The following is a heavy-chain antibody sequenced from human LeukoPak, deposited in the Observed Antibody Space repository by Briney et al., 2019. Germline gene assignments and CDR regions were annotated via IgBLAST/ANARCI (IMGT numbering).Heavy chain of an antibody. CDR2: INHSGST. V-gene: IGHV4-34*01. D-gene: IGHD1-26*01. J-gene: IGHJ1*01. CDR1: GGSFSGYY. Sequence: SETLSLTCAVHGGSFSGYYWSWIRQPPGKGLEWIGEINHSGSTNYNPSLKSRVTISVDTSKNQFSLKLSSVTAADTAVYYCARGSGSYYEYFQHWGQGTLVTVSS. CDR3: ARGSGSYYEYFQH.